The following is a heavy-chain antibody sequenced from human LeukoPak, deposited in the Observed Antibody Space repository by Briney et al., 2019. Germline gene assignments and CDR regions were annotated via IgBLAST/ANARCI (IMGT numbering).Heavy chain of an antibody. CDR1: GFTFISYG. CDR2: IRYDGSHK. CDR3: ARPVVAATTPDTFDI. V-gene: IGHV3-30*02. Sequence: PGGSLRLSCAASGFTFISYGMHWVRQAPGKGLEWVAFIRYDGSHKYYVGSVKGRFTISRDNSKNTLYLQMNSLRAEDTAVYYCARPVVAATTPDTFDIWGQGTMVTVSS. J-gene: IGHJ3*02. D-gene: IGHD2-15*01.